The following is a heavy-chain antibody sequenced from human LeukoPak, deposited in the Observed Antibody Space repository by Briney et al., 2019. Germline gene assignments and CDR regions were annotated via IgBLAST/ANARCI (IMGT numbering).Heavy chain of an antibody. CDR1: GGSISSYY. Sequence: PSETLSLTCTVSGGSISSYYWSWIRQPPGKGLEWIGYIYYSGSTNYNPSLKSRVTISVDTSKNQFSLKLSSVTAADTAVCYCARYDYYYGMDVWGQGTTVTVSS. CDR3: ARYDYYYGMDV. V-gene: IGHV4-59*01. J-gene: IGHJ6*02. CDR2: IYYSGST.